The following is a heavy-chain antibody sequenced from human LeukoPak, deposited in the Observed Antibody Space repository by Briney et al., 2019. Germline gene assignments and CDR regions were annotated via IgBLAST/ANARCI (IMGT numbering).Heavy chain of an antibody. Sequence: PGASLRLSCAASGFTFSSYSMNWVRQPPGKGLEWVSSISSSGSYIYYADSVKGRFSISRDSAKNSLYLQMNSLRAEDTAVYYCARGPQFCSGGSCYGYYFDYWGQGTLVTVSS. V-gene: IGHV3-21*01. D-gene: IGHD2-15*01. CDR2: ISSSGSYI. J-gene: IGHJ4*02. CDR1: GFTFSSYS. CDR3: ARGPQFCSGGSCYGYYFDY.